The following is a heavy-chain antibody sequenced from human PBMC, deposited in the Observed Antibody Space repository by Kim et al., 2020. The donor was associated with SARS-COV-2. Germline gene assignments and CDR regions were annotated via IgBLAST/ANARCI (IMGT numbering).Heavy chain of an antibody. CDR2: IYHSGST. CDR1: GGSISSGGYS. V-gene: IGHV4-30-2*01. Sequence: SETLSLTCAVSGGSISSGGYSWSWIRQPPGKGLEWIGYIYHSGSTYYNPSLKSRVTISVDRSKNQFSLKLSSVTAADTAVYYCARCIAASVGNRAFDYWGQGTLVTVSS. CDR3: ARCIAASVGNRAFDY. J-gene: IGHJ4*02. D-gene: IGHD6-6*01.